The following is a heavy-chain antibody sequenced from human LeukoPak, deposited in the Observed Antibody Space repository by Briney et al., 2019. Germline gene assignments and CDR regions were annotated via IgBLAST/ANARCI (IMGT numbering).Heavy chain of an antibody. J-gene: IGHJ4*02. CDR2: IKKDGSEN. D-gene: IGHD3-16*02. Sequence: RGTLRPSRAASGFTPTSYWMSWVRQAPGKGLGWVANIKKDGSENTYVDSVKGRLTISRDNAKNSLYLQMNSLRAEDTAVYYCARARYYFDYWGQGTLVTVSS. CDR1: GFTPTSYW. V-gene: IGHV3-7*01. CDR3: ARARYYFDY.